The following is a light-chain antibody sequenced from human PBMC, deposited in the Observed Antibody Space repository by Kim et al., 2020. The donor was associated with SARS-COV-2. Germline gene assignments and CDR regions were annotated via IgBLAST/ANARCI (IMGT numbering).Light chain of an antibody. CDR3: QSYDISLSGSI. CDR2: SNN. CDR1: SSNIGAGYD. Sequence: QSVLTQPPSVSGAPGQRVTISCTGSSSNIGAGYDVHWYQQLPGTAPKLLLYSNNNRPSGVPDRFSGSKSGTSASLAITGLQAEDESDYYCQSYDISLSGSIFGGGTQRTV. J-gene: IGLJ2*01. V-gene: IGLV1-40*01.